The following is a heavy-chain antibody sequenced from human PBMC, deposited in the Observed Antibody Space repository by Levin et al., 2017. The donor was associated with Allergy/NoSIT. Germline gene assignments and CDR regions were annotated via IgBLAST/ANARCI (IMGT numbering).Heavy chain of an antibody. V-gene: IGHV1-18*01. J-gene: IGHJ6*02. Sequence: GESLKISCKASGYTFTSYGISWVRQAPGQGLEWMGWISAYNGNTNYAQKLQGRVTMTTDTSTSTAYMELRSLRSDDTAVYYCARRYCSSTSCFYYYYGMDVWGQGTTVTVSS. CDR1: GYTFTSYG. D-gene: IGHD2-2*01. CDR3: ARRYCSSTSCFYYYYGMDV. CDR2: ISAYNGNT.